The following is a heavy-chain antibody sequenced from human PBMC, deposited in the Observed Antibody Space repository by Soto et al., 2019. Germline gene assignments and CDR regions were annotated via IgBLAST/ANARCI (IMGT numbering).Heavy chain of an antibody. CDR2: IKSKTDGGTT. Sequence: GGSLRLSCAASGFSFSYVWMSWVRQAPGKGLEWVGRIKSKTDGGTTDYATPVKGRFTISRDDSKNTLYLQMNSLKTEDTAVYYCATRTRYYDSSGYYSHDAFDIWGQGTMVTVSS. V-gene: IGHV3-15*07. CDR1: GFSFSYVW. D-gene: IGHD3-22*01. J-gene: IGHJ3*02. CDR3: ATRTRYYDSSGYYSHDAFDI.